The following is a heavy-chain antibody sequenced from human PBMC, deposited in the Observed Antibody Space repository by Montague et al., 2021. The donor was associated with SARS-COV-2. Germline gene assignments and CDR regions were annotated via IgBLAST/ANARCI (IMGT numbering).Heavy chain of an antibody. Sequence: SETLSLTCAVSGGSISSGTWWTWVRQPPGKGLEWIGEISHSGGTNYNPSLKSRVTISVDKSKNQFSLNLNSVTAADTAVYYCARLACEIGGKSWFDPWGQGTLVSVSS. D-gene: IGHD3-16*01. CDR1: GGSISSGTW. CDR3: ARLACEIGGKSWFDP. J-gene: IGHJ5*02. CDR2: ISHSGGT. V-gene: IGHV4-4*02.